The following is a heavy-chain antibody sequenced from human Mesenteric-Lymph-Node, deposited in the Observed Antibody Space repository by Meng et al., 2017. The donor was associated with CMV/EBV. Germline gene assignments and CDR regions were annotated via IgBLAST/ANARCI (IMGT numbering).Heavy chain of an antibody. J-gene: IGHJ1*01. CDR1: GFIFNNYV. CDR2: ISGSDGST. Sequence: GESLKISCAASGFIFNNYVMTWVRQAPGKGLEWVSSISGSDGSTYYADSVKGRFTISRDNSKNTLYLQMHNLRPEDTAIYYCAKAELYNYDQTGYYPHWGQGTLVTVSS. CDR3: AKAELYNYDQTGYYPH. V-gene: IGHV3-23*01. D-gene: IGHD3-22*01.